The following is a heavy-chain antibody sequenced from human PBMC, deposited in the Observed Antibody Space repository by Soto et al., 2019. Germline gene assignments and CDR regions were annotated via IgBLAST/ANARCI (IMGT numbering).Heavy chain of an antibody. CDR3: ARDKQGDSYGYYYYGMDV. CDR1: GGTFISYA. Sequence: SVKVSCKVSGGTFISYAISLLLQAPVQGLEWMGGIIPIFGTANYAQKFQGRVTITADESTSTAYMELSSLRSEDTAVYSCARDKQGDSYGYYYYGMDVWGQGTTVTVSS. D-gene: IGHD5-18*01. V-gene: IGHV1-69*13. J-gene: IGHJ6*02. CDR2: IIPIFGTA.